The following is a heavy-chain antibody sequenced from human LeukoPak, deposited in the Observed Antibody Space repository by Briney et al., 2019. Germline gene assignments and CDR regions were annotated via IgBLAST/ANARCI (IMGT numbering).Heavy chain of an antibody. J-gene: IGHJ3*02. CDR2: ISAYNGNT. CDR3: ARDGSIQGKGEYSYGFDPYIPHWDI. CDR1: GYTFGNYG. D-gene: IGHD5-18*01. Sequence: ASVKVSCKAAGYTFGNYGIKWVRQAPGQGLEWVGWISAYNGNTNYAQKLQGRVTMTTDTSTSTAYMELRSLRSDDTAVYYCARDGSIQGKGEYSYGFDPYIPHWDIWGQGTMVTVSS. V-gene: IGHV1-18*01.